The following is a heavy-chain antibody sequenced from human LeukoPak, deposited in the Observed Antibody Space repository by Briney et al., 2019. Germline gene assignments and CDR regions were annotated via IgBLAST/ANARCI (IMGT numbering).Heavy chain of an antibody. CDR1: GFTFSSYS. D-gene: IGHD4-23*01. J-gene: IGHJ4*02. CDR3: ARAHGANSLGFDY. V-gene: IGHV3-21*01. Sequence: GGSLRLSCAASGFTFSSYSMNWVRQAPGKGLEWVSSISSSSSYIYYADSVKGRFTISRDNAKNSLYLQMNSLRAEDTAVYYCARAHGANSLGFDYWGQGTLVTVSS. CDR2: ISSSSSYI.